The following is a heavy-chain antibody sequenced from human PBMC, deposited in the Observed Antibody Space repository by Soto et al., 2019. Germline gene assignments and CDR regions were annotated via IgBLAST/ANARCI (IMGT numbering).Heavy chain of an antibody. Sequence: EVQLVESGGGLIKPGGSLRLSCADSGFTFTRYSMNWVRQAPGKGLEWVSSISSTTNYIYYADSMKGRFTVSRDNAKNSVYLEMNSLSAEDTAVYYCARESEDLTSNFDYWGQGTLATVSS. CDR1: GFTFTRYS. CDR3: ARESEDLTSNFDY. V-gene: IGHV3-21*01. CDR2: ISSTTNYI. J-gene: IGHJ4*02.